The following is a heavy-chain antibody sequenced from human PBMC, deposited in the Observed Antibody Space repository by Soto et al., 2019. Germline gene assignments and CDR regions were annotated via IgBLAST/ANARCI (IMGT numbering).Heavy chain of an antibody. D-gene: IGHD2-2*01. CDR1: GGTFSSYA. J-gene: IGHJ6*02. CDR3: ARHVPAAGYYYGMAV. Sequence: QVQLVQSGAEVKKPGSSVKVSCKASGGTFSSYAISWVRQAPGQGLEWMGGIITIFGKANYAQKFQGRVTITAEESTSTAYMGRGSLRSEDTAVYYCARHVPAAGYYYGMAVWGQGTTVTVSS. CDR2: IITIFGKA. V-gene: IGHV1-69*12.